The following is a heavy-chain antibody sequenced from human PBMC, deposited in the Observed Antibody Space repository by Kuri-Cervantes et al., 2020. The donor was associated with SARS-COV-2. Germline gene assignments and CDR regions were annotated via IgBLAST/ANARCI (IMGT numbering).Heavy chain of an antibody. Sequence: GESLKISCAASGFTFSSYWMSWVRQAPGKGLEWVANIKQDGSEKYYVDSVKGRFTISRDNAKNSLYLQMNSLRAEDTAVYYCARDKGLGYPFDYWGQGTLVTVSS. J-gene: IGHJ4*02. D-gene: IGHD5-18*01. CDR2: IKQDGSEK. V-gene: IGHV3-7*01. CDR1: GFTFSSYW. CDR3: ARDKGLGYPFDY.